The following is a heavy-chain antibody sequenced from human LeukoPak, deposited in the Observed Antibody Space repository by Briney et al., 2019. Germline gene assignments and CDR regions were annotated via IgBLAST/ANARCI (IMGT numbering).Heavy chain of an antibody. CDR3: ARVGHCSSTACFIDY. J-gene: IGHJ4*02. V-gene: IGHV3-74*01. Sequence: PGGPLRLSCSASGFTLSHYWMHWVRQAPGKGLVWVSRIESDGGRTDYTDSLKGRFTISRDNAKNTLYLEMNSLRAEDTAVYYCARVGHCSSTACFIDYWGQGTLVTVSS. CDR1: GFTLSHYW. D-gene: IGHD2-2*01. CDR2: IESDGGRT.